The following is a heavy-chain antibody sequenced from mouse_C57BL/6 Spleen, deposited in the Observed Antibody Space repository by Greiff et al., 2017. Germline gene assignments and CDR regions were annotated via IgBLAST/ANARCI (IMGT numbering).Heavy chain of an antibody. D-gene: IGHD2-12*01. J-gene: IGHJ4*01. CDR1: GYTFTSYW. V-gene: IGHV1-50*01. CDR3: ARGGGIYSPYAMDY. Sequence: QQSCKASGYTFTSYWMQWVKQRPGQGLEWIGEIDPSDSYTNYNQKFKGKATLTVDTSSSTAYMQLSSLTSEDSAVYYCARGGGIYSPYAMDYWGQGTSVTVSS. CDR2: IDPSDSYT.